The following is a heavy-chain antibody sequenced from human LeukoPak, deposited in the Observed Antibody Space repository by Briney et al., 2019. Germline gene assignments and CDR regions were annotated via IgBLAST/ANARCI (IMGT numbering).Heavy chain of an antibody. CDR2: IYNRGST. V-gene: IGHV4-59*01. CDR1: GVSISSYY. D-gene: IGHD6-13*01. Sequence: PSETLSLTCTVSGVSISSYYWSWIRQPPGKGLEWIGYIYNRGSTNYNPSLKSRVTISVDTSKNQFSLKLSSVTAADTAVYYCARGEGYSSSPDYFDYWGQGTLVTVSS. J-gene: IGHJ4*02. CDR3: ARGEGYSSSPDYFDY.